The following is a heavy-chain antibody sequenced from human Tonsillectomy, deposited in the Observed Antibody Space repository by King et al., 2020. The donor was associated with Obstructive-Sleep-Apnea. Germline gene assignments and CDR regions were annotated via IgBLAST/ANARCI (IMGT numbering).Heavy chain of an antibody. CDR2: ISDDGSTK. CDR1: GFTFTLYT. D-gene: IGHD6-19*01. J-gene: IGHJ4*02. Sequence: QLVQSGGGVVQPGKSLRLSCAASGFTFTLYTIHWVRQAPGKGLEWVAVISDDGSTKFFADSVKGRFTISRDNSENTVYLQMNSLSTEDTAVYYCARRLVHGTHMFDYWGQGTLVTVSS. V-gene: IGHV3-30*04. CDR3: ARRLVHGTHMFDY.